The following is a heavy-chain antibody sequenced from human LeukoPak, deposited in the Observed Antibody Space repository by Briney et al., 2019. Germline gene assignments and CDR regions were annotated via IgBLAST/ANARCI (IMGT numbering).Heavy chain of an antibody. Sequence: PSQTLSLTCAVSGGSISSGGYSWSWIRQPPGKGLEWIGYIYHSGSTYYNPSLKSRVTILVDRSKNQFSLKLSSVTAADTAVYYCAREVGSSGYYDYWGQGTLVTVSS. J-gene: IGHJ4*02. CDR3: AREVGSSGYYDY. D-gene: IGHD3-22*01. CDR2: IYHSGST. V-gene: IGHV4-30-2*01. CDR1: GGSISSGGYS.